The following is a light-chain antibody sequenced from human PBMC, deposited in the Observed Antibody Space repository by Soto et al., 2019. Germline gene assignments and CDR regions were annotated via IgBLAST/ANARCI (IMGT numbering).Light chain of an antibody. V-gene: IGLV2-14*01. CDR1: SSDIGAYDH. Sequence: QSALTQPASVSGSPGQSITISCSGTSSDIGAYDHVAWFQQFPGKTPKLVIYSVSNRPSGVSYRFSGSKSGNTASLTISGLQADDEADYYCISYRSSGALVFGGGTKLTVL. CDR2: SVS. CDR3: ISYRSSGALV. J-gene: IGLJ3*02.